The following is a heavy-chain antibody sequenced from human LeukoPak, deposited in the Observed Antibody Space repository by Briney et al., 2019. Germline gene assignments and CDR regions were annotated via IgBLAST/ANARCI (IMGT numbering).Heavy chain of an antibody. V-gene: IGHV3-23*01. CDR2: VTGDGATT. Sequence: QPGGSLRLSCAASGFTFSGNGMSWVRQAPGKGPEWVSGVTGDGATTYYADSVKGRFTISRDNSMNTVYLQMNSLRAEDTAFYYCAKMQGYFDYWSQGTLVTVSA. CDR3: AKMQGYFDY. J-gene: IGHJ4*02. CDR1: GFTFSGNG.